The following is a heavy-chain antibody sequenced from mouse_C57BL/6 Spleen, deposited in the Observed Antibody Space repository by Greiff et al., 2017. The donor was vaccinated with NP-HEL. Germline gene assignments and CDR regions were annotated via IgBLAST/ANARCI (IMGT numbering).Heavy chain of an antibody. D-gene: IGHD1-1*01. CDR2: ISSGSSTI. Sequence: EVQLVESGGGLVKPGGSLKLSCAASGFTFSDYGMHWVRQAPEKGLEWVAYISSGSSTIYYADTVKGRFTISRDNAKNTLFLQMTSLRSEDTAMYYCARYGSSYGTYWYFDVWGTGTTVTVSS. J-gene: IGHJ1*03. CDR3: ARYGSSYGTYWYFDV. V-gene: IGHV5-17*01. CDR1: GFTFSDYG.